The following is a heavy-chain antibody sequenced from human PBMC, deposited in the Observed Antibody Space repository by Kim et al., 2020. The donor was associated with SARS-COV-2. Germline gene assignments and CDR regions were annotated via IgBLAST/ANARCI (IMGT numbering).Heavy chain of an antibody. V-gene: IGHV3-48*02. CDR2: ISSSSSTI. CDR1: GFTFSSYS. CDR3: ARDYDYVWGSYRSSYGMDV. Sequence: GGSLRLSCAASGFTFSSYSMNWVRQAPGKGLEWVSYISSSSSTIYYADSVKGRFTISRDNAKNSLYLQMNSLRDEDTAVYYCARDYDYVWGSYRSSYGMDVWGQGTTVTVSS. D-gene: IGHD3-16*02. J-gene: IGHJ6*02.